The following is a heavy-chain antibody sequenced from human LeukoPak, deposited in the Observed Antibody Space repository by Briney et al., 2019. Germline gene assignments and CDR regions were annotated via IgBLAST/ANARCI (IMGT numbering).Heavy chain of an antibody. J-gene: IGHJ5*02. V-gene: IGHV4-39*01. CDR2: IYCSGIT. D-gene: IGHD5-18*01. Sequence: SETLSLTCTVSGGSIISNHFWGWIRQPPGKGLEWIGSIYCSGITYYNTSLKSRVTMAVDTSKNQISLHLSSVTAADTAVYYCARRTVDTSLVTWFDPWAREPWSSSPQ. CDR3: ARRTVDTSLVTWFDP. CDR1: GGSIISNHF.